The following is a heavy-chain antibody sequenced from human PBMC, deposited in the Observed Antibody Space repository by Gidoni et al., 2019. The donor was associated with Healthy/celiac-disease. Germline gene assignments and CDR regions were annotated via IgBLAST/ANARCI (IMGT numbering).Heavy chain of an antibody. J-gene: IGHJ6*02. CDR1: SYG. D-gene: IGHD5-18*01. V-gene: IGHV3-33*01. CDR3: ARDGGYSYGWSSYYYYGMDV. Sequence: SYGMHWVRQAPGKGLEWVAVIWYDGSNKYYAVTVKGRFTIARDNSKNTLYLQMNSLRAEDTAVYYCARDGGYSYGWSSYYYYGMDVWGQGTTVTVSS. CDR2: IWYDGSNK.